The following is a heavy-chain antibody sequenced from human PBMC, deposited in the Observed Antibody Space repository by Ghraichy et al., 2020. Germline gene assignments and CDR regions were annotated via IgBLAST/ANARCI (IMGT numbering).Heavy chain of an antibody. CDR3: ARGPVRPYSSGYYY. CDR1: GGSFSGYY. J-gene: IGHJ4*02. V-gene: IGHV4-34*01. CDR2: INHSGST. D-gene: IGHD3-22*01. Sequence: SETLSLTCAVYGGSFSGYYWSWIRQPPGKGLEWIGEINHSGSTNYNPSLKSRVTISVDTSKNQFSLKLSSVTAADTAVYYCARGPVRPYSSGYYYWGQGTLVTVSS.